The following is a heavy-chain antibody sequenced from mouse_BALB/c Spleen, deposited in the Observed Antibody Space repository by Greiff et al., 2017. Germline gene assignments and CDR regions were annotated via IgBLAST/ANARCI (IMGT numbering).Heavy chain of an antibody. Sequence: VQLQQSGPELVKPGASVKMSCKASGYTFTDYYMKWVKQSHGKSLEWIGDINPNNGDTFYNQKFKGKATLTVDKSSSTAYMQLNSLTSEDSAVYYCARLRFYYYGSSDYYAMDYWGQGTSVTVSS. V-gene: IGHV1-26*01. D-gene: IGHD1-1*01. J-gene: IGHJ4*01. CDR2: INPNNGDT. CDR3: ARLRFYYYGSSDYYAMDY. CDR1: GYTFTDYY.